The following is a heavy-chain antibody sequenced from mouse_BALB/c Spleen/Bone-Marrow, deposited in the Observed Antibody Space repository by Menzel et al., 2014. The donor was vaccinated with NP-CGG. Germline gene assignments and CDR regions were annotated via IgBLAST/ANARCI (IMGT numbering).Heavy chain of an antibody. V-gene: IGHV14-3*02. Sequence: EVQLVESGAELVKPGASVKLSCTASGFNFKDTYMHWVKQRPEQGLEWIGRIDPATGNTKYDPKFQGKATITADTSSNTAYLQLSSLTSEDTAVYYCARYGNYCYAMDYWGQGTSVTVSS. CDR1: GFNFKDTY. D-gene: IGHD2-1*01. J-gene: IGHJ4*01. CDR2: IDPATGNT. CDR3: ARYGNYCYAMDY.